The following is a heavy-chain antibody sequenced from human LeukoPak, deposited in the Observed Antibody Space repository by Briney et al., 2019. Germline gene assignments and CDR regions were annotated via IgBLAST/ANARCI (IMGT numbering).Heavy chain of an antibody. CDR3: ARALRFTIFGVK. D-gene: IGHD3-3*01. J-gene: IGHJ4*02. CDR1: GYTFTDYY. V-gene: IGHV1-18*04. CDR2: ISAYNGNT. Sequence: PGASVKVSCKASGYTFTDYYMHWVRQAPGQGLEWMGWISAYNGNTNYAQKLQGRVTMTTDTSTSTAYMELRSLRSDDTAVYYCARALRFTIFGVKWGQGTLVTVSS.